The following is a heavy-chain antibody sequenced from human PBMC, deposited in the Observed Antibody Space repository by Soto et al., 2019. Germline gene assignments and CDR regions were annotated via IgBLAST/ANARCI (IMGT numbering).Heavy chain of an antibody. D-gene: IGHD3-3*01. CDR1: GGSISSDDYY. J-gene: IGHJ4*02. V-gene: IGHV4-30-4*01. CDR2: IHDTATT. Sequence: QVQLQESGPGLVKPSQTLSLTCTVSGGSISSDDYYWSWIRQPPGKGLEWIGDIHDTATTSYSPSLRCRLTLSVATSKHHSSLPSRSVTAADTAVYFCASQYYAFSSGALDFWGQGILVTVSS. CDR3: ASQYYAFSSGALDF.